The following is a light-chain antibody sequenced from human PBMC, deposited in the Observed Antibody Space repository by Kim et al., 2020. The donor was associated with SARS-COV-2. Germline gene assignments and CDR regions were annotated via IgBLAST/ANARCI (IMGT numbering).Light chain of an antibody. Sequence: NSCTEASSNSGAGYGVDWYQQLPGTAPNLRIYGNSNRPSGVPDRFSGSKSGTSASLAITGLQAEDEADYYCQSYDSSLSGSYVFGTGTKVTVL. V-gene: IGLV1-40*01. CDR2: GNS. CDR1: SSNSGAGYG. J-gene: IGLJ1*01. CDR3: QSYDSSLSGSYV.